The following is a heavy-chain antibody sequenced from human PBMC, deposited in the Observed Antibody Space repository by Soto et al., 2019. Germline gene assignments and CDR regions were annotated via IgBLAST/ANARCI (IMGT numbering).Heavy chain of an antibody. V-gene: IGHV6-1*01. J-gene: IGHJ4*01. CDR1: GDSVSSNSAA. D-gene: IGHD3-10*01. CDR2: TYCRSKWYN. Sequence: PSQTLSLTCAISGDSVSSNSAAWNWIRQSPSRGLEWLGRTYCRSKWYNDYAVSVKSRITINPDTSKNQFSLQLNSVTPEDTAVYYCARAMVRGVIISPTYYFDYWGHGTLVTVSS. CDR3: ARAMVRGVIISPTYYFDY.